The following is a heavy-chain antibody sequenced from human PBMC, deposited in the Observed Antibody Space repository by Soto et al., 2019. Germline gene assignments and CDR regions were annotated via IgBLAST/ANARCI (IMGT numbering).Heavy chain of an antibody. CDR2: ISSTTNYI. Sequence: GGSLRLSCAASGFTFTRYSMNWVRQAPGKGLEWVPSISSTTNYIYYGDSMKGRFTTSRDNAKNSLYLEMNSLRAEDTAVYYCARESEDLTSNFDYWGQGTLVTVSS. V-gene: IGHV3-21*06. CDR1: GFTFTRYS. J-gene: IGHJ4*02. CDR3: ARESEDLTSNFDY.